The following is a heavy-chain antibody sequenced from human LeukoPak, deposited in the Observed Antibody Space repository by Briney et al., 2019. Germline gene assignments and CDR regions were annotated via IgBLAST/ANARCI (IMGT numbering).Heavy chain of an antibody. CDR1: GGTFSSYA. J-gene: IGHJ4*02. D-gene: IGHD3-10*01. V-gene: IGHV1-69*04. Sequence: ASVKVSCKASGGTFSSYAISWVRQAPGQGLEWMGRIIPILGIANYAQKFQGRVTITADKSTSTAYMELSSLRSEDTAVYYCARAVMVRGVDYYFDYWGQGTLVTVSS. CDR3: ARAVMVRGVDYYFDY. CDR2: IIPILGIA.